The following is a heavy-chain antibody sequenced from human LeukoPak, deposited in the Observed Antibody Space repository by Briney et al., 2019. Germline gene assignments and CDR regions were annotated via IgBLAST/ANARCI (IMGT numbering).Heavy chain of an antibody. Sequence: QPGGSLRLSCAASGFTFSSYWMHWVRQAPGKGLVWVSRVNNDGGTTNYADSVKGRFTISRDNTKHTLYLQMNSLRAEDTAVYFCLAAAGTIGWGQGTLVTVSS. CDR2: VNNDGGTT. CDR1: GFTFSSYW. D-gene: IGHD6-13*01. CDR3: LAAAGTIG. J-gene: IGHJ4*02. V-gene: IGHV3-74*01.